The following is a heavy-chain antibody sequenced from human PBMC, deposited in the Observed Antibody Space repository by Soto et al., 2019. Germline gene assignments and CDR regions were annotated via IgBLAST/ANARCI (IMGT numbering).Heavy chain of an antibody. Sequence: EVQLVESGGGLVQPGGSLRLSCAASGFTFSSYWMSWVRQAPGKGLEWVANMNRDGSEIYYVDSVKGRFTISRDNAQNSVYLQMTSLRAEETAIYYCARQYTYGRVGGQGTLVTVSS. D-gene: IGHD5-18*01. CDR1: GFTFSSYW. CDR3: ARQYTYGRV. J-gene: IGHJ4*02. CDR2: MNRDGSEI. V-gene: IGHV3-7*01.